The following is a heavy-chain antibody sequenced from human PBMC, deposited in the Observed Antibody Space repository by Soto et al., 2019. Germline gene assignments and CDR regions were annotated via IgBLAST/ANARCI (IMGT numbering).Heavy chain of an antibody. J-gene: IGHJ6*02. Sequence: GSLRLSCAASGFTFSSYAMHWVRQAPGKGLEWVAVISYDGSNKYYADSVKGRFTISRDNSKNTLYLQMNSLRAEDTAVYYCARDLPLVDTARVLGNYYYYYGMDVWGQGTTVTVSS. V-gene: IGHV3-30-3*01. CDR2: ISYDGSNK. CDR3: ARDLPLVDTARVLGNYYYYYGMDV. D-gene: IGHD5-18*01. CDR1: GFTFSSYA.